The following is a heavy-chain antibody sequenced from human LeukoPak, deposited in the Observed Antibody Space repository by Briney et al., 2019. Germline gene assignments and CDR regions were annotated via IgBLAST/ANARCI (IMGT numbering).Heavy chain of an antibody. D-gene: IGHD6-13*01. CDR2: INKGGDRT. CDR3: AKEVRGSSWTGFDY. J-gene: IGHJ4*02. V-gene: IGHV3-43*01. Sequence: PGGSLRLSCAASGFTFDDYSIHWVRQPPGKGLEWVSLINKGGDRTYYADSVEGRFTISRDNSKNSLFLQMNSLKTEDTALYYCAKEVRGSSWTGFDYWGQGTLVTASS. CDR1: GFTFDDYS.